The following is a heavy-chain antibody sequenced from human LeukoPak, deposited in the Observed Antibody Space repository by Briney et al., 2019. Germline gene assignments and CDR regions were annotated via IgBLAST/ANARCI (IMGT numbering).Heavy chain of an antibody. D-gene: IGHD3-10*01. CDR3: TREGGGLLWFGELDY. CDR2: IRSKANSYAT. V-gene: IGHV3-73*01. J-gene: IGHJ4*02. Sequence: PGGSLKLSCAASGFTFSGSAMHWVRQASGKGLEWVGRIRSKANSYATAYAASVKGRFTISRDDSKSTAYLQMNSLKTEDTAVYYCTREGGGLLWFGELDYWGQGTLVTASS. CDR1: GFTFSGSA.